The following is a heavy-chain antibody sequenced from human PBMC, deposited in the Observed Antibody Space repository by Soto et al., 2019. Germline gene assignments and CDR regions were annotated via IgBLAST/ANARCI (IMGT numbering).Heavy chain of an antibody. J-gene: IGHJ5*02. CDR2: ISSSSSTI. CDR1: GFTFSSYI. V-gene: IGHV3-48*02. D-gene: IGHD2-15*01. CDR3: ARDGHRLLPRPNWFDP. Sequence: GGSLRLSCAASGFTFSSYIMNWVRQAPGKGLEWVTYISSSSSTIYYADSVKGRFTISRDNAKNSLYLQMNSLRDEDTAVYYCARDGHRLLPRPNWFDPWGQGTLVTVSS.